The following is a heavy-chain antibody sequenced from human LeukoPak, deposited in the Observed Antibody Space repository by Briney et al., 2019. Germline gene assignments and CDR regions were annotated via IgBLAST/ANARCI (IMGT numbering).Heavy chain of an antibody. J-gene: IGHJ4*02. CDR1: GFTFSSYG. Sequence: PGGSLRLSCAASGFTFSSYGMHWVRQAPGKGLEWVPVISYDGSNKYYADSVKGRFTISRDNSKNTLYLQMNSLRAEDTAVYYCAKEDGIVGATTGFDYWGQGTLVTVSS. V-gene: IGHV3-30*18. CDR3: AKEDGIVGATTGFDY. D-gene: IGHD1-26*01. CDR2: ISYDGSNK.